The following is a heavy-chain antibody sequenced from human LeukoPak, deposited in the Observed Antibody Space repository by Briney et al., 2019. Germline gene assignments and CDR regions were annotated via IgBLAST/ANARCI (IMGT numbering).Heavy chain of an antibody. CDR3: ARDSALFCSGGSCTDY. CDR2: IKQDGSEK. V-gene: IGHV3-7*01. CDR1: GFTFSSYW. J-gene: IGHJ4*02. Sequence: GSLRLSCAASGFTFSSYWMSWVRQAPGKGLEWVANIKQDGSEKYYVDSVKGRFTISRDNAKNSLYLQMNSLRAEDTAVYYCARDSALFCSGGSCTDYWGQGTLVTVSS. D-gene: IGHD2-15*01.